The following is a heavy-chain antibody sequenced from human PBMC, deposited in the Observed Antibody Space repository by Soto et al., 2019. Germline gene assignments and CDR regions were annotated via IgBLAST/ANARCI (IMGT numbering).Heavy chain of an antibody. J-gene: IGHJ4*02. CDR2: IDPSDSQT. V-gene: IGHV5-10-1*01. Sequence: ESLKISCKGSGYSFAGYWITWVRQKPGKGLEWMGRIDPSDSQTYYSPSFRGHVTISVTKSITTVFLQWGSLRASDTAMYYCARQIYDSDTGPNFQYYFDSWGQGTPVTVSS. CDR3: ARQIYDSDTGPNFQYYFDS. CDR1: GYSFAGYW. D-gene: IGHD3-22*01.